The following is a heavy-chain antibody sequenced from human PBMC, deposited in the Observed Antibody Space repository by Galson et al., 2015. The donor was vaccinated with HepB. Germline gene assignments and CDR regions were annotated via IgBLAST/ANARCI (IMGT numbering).Heavy chain of an antibody. CDR1: GFTFSNAW. J-gene: IGHJ4*02. CDR3: TTYSPDDY. V-gene: IGHV3-15*01. Sequence: SLRLSCAASGFTFSNAWMSWVRQAPGKGLEWVGRIKGKTDGGTTDYAAPVKGRFTISRDDSKTTLYLQMNSLKTEDTAVYYCTTYSPDDYWGQGTLVTVSS. D-gene: IGHD5-18*01. CDR2: IKGKTDGGTT.